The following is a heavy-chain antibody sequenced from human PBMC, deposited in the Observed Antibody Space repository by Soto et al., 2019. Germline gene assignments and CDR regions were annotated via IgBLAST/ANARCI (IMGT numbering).Heavy chain of an antibody. D-gene: IGHD6-19*01. CDR3: AKARGPKYSSGSYFDY. CDR1: GFTFSSYA. CDR2: ISGSGGST. V-gene: IGHV3-23*01. J-gene: IGHJ4*02. Sequence: EVQLLESGGGLVQPGGSLRLSCAASGFTFSSYAMSWVRQAPGKGLEWVSAISGSGGSTYYAYSVKGRFTISRANSKNTLYLQMNSLRAEDTAVYYCAKARGPKYSSGSYFDYWGQGTLVTVSS.